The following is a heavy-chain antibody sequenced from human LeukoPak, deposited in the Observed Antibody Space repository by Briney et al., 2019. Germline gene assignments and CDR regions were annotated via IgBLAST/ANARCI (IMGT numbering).Heavy chain of an antibody. Sequence: SQTLSLTCTVSGGSISSGSYCWSWIRQPAGKGLEWIGRIYTSGSTNYNPSLKSRVTISVDTSKNQFSLKLSSVTAADTAVYYCARSPGKSVYDFWSGPRRGGQGTLVTVSS. CDR3: ARSPGKSVYDFWSGPRR. CDR2: IYTSGST. J-gene: IGHJ4*02. CDR1: GGSISSGSYC. D-gene: IGHD3-3*01. V-gene: IGHV4-61*02.